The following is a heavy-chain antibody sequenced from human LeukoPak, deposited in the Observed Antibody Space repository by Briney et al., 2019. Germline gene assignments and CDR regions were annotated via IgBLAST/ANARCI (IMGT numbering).Heavy chain of an antibody. CDR2: MSYSGST. Sequence: SETLSLTCTVSGGSISSSNYYWGWIRQPPGKGLEWIGSMSYSGSTYYNPSLKSRVTISLDTSKNQFSLKLNSVTAADTALYYCARVPLTTTYYYYMDLWGKGTTVTVSS. J-gene: IGHJ6*03. V-gene: IGHV4-39*07. CDR3: ARVPLTTTYYYYMDL. CDR1: GGSISSSNYY. D-gene: IGHD1-14*01.